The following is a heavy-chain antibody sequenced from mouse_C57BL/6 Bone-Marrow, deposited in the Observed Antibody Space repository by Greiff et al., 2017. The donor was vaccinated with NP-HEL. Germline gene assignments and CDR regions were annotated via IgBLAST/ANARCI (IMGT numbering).Heavy chain of an antibody. J-gene: IGHJ2*01. D-gene: IGHD3-1*01. CDR2: IYPRSGNT. V-gene: IGHV1-81*01. Sequence: QVQLQQSGAELARPGASVKLSCKASGYTFTSYGISWVKQRTGQGLEWIGEIYPRSGNTYYNEKFKGKATLTADKSSSTAYMELRSLTSEDAAVYFCARSGGLGYADYWGQGTTLTVSS. CDR1: GYTFTSYG. CDR3: ARSGGLGYADY.